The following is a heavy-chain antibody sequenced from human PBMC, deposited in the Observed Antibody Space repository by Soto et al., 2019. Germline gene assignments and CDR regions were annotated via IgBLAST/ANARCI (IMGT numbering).Heavy chain of an antibody. CDR3: ARDMRCVVVVVAGAFDI. J-gene: IGHJ3*02. CDR2: ISAYNGNT. Sequence: DSVKVSCKASGYTFTSYGISWVRQAPGQGLEWMGWISAYNGNTNYAQKLQGRVTMTTDTSTSTAYMELRSLRSDDTAVYYCARDMRCVVVVVAGAFDIWGQGTIVTVSS. D-gene: IGHD2-15*01. V-gene: IGHV1-18*01. CDR1: GYTFTSYG.